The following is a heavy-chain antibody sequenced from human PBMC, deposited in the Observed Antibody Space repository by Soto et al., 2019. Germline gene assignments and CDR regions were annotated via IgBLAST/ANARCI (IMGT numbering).Heavy chain of an antibody. V-gene: IGHV2-5*02. Sequence: SGPTLVNPTQTLTLTCTFSGFSLSTSGEGVGWIRQPPGKALEWLALIFWDDDKRYNSSLRSRLTITKATSKNQVVLTLTNTDPVDTATYYCAHRRDATVRVPAAISAWFDPWGQGTQVTVSS. D-gene: IGHD2-2*01. CDR3: AHRRDATVRVPAAISAWFDP. CDR1: GFSLSTSGEG. CDR2: IFWDDDK. J-gene: IGHJ5*02.